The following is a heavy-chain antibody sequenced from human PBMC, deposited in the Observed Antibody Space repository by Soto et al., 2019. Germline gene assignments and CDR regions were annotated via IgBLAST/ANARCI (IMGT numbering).Heavy chain of an antibody. CDR1: GFTFSNYG. CDR3: AKRAWNSFYD. CDR2: ITGSGGST. D-gene: IGHD1-7*01. Sequence: EVQLLESGGGLVQPGGSLRLSCVASGFTFSNYGMSWVRQAPGKGLEWVSVITGSGGSTYYADSVKGRFTISRDNSKNTLRLKMKSQGAEDTAVYYCAKRAWNSFYDWGQGTPVTVSS. J-gene: IGHJ4*02. V-gene: IGHV3-23*01.